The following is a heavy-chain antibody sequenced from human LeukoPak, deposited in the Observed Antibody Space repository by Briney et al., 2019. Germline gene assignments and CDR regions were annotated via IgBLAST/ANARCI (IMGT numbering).Heavy chain of an antibody. CDR1: GYTFTSYG. V-gene: IGHV1-18*01. D-gene: IGHD1-14*01. CDR2: ISAYNGNT. Sequence: ASVKVSCKASGYTFTSYGFSWVRQAPGQGLQWMGWISAYNGNTNYAQKLQGRVTMTTDTSTSTAYMDLRSLRSDDTAMYYCARGITGTTERAFDIWGQGTMVTVSS. CDR3: ARGITGTTERAFDI. J-gene: IGHJ3*02.